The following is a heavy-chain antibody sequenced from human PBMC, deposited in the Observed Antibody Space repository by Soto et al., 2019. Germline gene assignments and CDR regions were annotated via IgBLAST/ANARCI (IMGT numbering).Heavy chain of an antibody. CDR3: ARSLGYCSSTSCPQEYWFDP. J-gene: IGHJ5*02. D-gene: IGHD2-2*01. CDR1: GFTFSSYA. Sequence: PGGSLRLSCAASGFTFSSYAMHWVRQAPGKGLEWVAVISYDGSNKYYADSVKGRFTISRDNSKNTLYLQMNSLRAEDTAVYYCARSLGYCSSTSCPQEYWFDPWGQGT. V-gene: IGHV3-30-3*01. CDR2: ISYDGSNK.